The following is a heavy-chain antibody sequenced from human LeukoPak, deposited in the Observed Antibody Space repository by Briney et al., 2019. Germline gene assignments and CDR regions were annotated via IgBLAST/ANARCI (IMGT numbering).Heavy chain of an antibody. J-gene: IGHJ4*02. D-gene: IGHD1-26*01. CDR2: VSTYNDKK. V-gene: IGHV1-18*01. CDR1: GYRFTSYG. Sequence: GASVKVSCKTSGYRFTSYGISWVRQAPGQGLEWMGWVSTYNDKKDYAQKFQGRVIMTTDTSTTTAYMELGSLRSDDTAVYYCARHSGSYAIDYWGQGTLVTVSS. CDR3: ARHSGSYAIDY.